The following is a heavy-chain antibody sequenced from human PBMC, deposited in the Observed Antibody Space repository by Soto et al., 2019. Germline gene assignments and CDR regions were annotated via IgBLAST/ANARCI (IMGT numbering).Heavy chain of an antibody. D-gene: IGHD6-13*01. CDR1: GYTFTSYA. J-gene: IGHJ4*02. Sequence: ASVKVSCKASGYTFTSYAMHWVRQAPGQRLEWMGWINAGNGNTKYSQKFQGRVTITRDTSASTAYMELSSLRSEDTVVYYCARSIAAAGMGTIYYFDYWGQATLVTVSS. CDR2: INAGNGNT. CDR3: ARSIAAAGMGTIYYFDY. V-gene: IGHV1-3*01.